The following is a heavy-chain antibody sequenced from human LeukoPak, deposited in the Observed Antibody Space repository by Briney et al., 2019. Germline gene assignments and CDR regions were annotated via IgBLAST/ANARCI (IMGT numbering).Heavy chain of an antibody. V-gene: IGHV3-7*01. Sequence: PGGSLRLSCAASGFTFDDYGMSWVRQAPGKGLEWVANIKQDGSEKYYVDSVKGRFTISRDNAKNSLYLQMNSLRAEDTAVYYCASSYYDFWSGYSYYFDYWGQGTLVTVSS. CDR2: IKQDGSEK. J-gene: IGHJ4*02. CDR1: GFTFDDYG. CDR3: ASSYYDFWSGYSYYFDY. D-gene: IGHD3-3*01.